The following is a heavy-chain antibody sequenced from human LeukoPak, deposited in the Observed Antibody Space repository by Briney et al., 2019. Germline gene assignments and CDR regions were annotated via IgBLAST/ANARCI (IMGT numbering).Heavy chain of an antibody. J-gene: IGHJ4*02. CDR1: GGSINSTSNY. D-gene: IGHD4-17*01. V-gene: IGHV4-39*07. Sequence: PSETLSLTCTVSGGSINSTSNYWGWIRQPPGKGLEWIGSIYYSGSTSYNPSLKGRVTISVDTSKNQFSLKLSSVTAADTAVYFCAGDYGDYYFDYWGQGTLVTVSS. CDR3: AGDYGDYYFDY. CDR2: IYYSGST.